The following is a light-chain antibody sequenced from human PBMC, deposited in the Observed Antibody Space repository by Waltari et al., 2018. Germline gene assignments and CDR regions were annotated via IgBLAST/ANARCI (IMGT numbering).Light chain of an antibody. CDR3: QQANSFPPLT. Sequence: DIQMTQSPSSVSASVGDRVTITCRASQGISSWLALYQQKPGKAPKLLIYAASSLQGAVPSRFSGSGSGTDFTLTISSLQPEDFATYFCQQANSFPPLTFGGGTKVEIK. J-gene: IGKJ4*01. CDR1: QGISSW. V-gene: IGKV1-12*01. CDR2: AAS.